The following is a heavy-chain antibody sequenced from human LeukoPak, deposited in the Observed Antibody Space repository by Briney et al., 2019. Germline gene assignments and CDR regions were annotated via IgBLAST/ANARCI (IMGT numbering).Heavy chain of an antibody. CDR2: IKQDGSEK. D-gene: IGHD5-18*01. Sequence: GGSLRLSCAASGFTFSSYWMSWARQAPGKGLEWVANIKQDGSEKYYVDSVKGRFTISRDNAKNSLYLQMNSLRAEDTAVYYCARERDTAMVTSYNWFDPWGQGTLVTVSS. CDR1: GFTFSSYW. J-gene: IGHJ5*02. V-gene: IGHV3-7*01. CDR3: ARERDTAMVTSYNWFDP.